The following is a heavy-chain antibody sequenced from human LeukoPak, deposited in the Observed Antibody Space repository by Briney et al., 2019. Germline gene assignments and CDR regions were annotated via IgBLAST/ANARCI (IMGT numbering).Heavy chain of an antibody. CDR2: IKQDAGEI. V-gene: IGHV3-7*01. D-gene: IGHD6-13*01. Sequence: PGGSLRLSCAASGFTLSAYWMSWVRHPPGKGLQWVANIKQDAGEIRYVDSVKGRFTISRDNAKNSVYLQMNSLRAEDTGVYYCARLGSSWDFFDFWGQGTLVTVS. CDR3: ARLGSSWDFFDF. J-gene: IGHJ4*02. CDR1: GFTLSAYW.